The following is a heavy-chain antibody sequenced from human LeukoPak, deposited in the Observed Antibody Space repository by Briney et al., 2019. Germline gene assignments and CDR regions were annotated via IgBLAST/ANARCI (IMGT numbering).Heavy chain of an antibody. J-gene: IGHJ3*02. CDR3: ARGWILLNDAFDT. CDR2: IYTGGST. Sequence: GGSLRLPCAASGFTFSTYAMSWVRQAPGKGLEWVSVIYTGGSTYYADSVQGRFTMSRHNSKNMLYLQMNSLRAEDTAVYYCARGWILLNDAFDTWGQGTMVTVSS. V-gene: IGHV3-53*04. D-gene: IGHD3-22*01. CDR1: GFTFSTYA.